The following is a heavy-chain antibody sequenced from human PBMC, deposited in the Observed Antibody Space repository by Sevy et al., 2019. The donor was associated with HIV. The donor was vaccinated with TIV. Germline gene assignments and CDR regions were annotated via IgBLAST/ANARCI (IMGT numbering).Heavy chain of an antibody. Sequence: GGSLRLSCAASGFTFSSYAMSWVRQAPGKGLEWVSAISGRGGSTYYADSVKGRFTISRDNSKNTLYLQMNSLRAEDTAVYYCAKAGEGMPYYYYYYYMDVWGKGTTVTVSS. J-gene: IGHJ6*03. CDR3: AKAGEGMPYYYYYYYMDV. D-gene: IGHD2-2*01. V-gene: IGHV3-23*01. CDR1: GFTFSSYA. CDR2: ISGRGGST.